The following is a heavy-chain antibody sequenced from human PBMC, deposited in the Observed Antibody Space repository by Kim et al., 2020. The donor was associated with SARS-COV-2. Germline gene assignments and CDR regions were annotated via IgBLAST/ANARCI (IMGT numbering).Heavy chain of an antibody. D-gene: IGHD2-8*02. CDR1: GFTFSTYE. CDR3: ARDKGRSPGLDY. Sequence: GGSLRLSCAASGFTFSTYEMNWVRQAPGKGLEWVSYINAGGTTIQYADSVQGSFTISRDNAKNSLYLQMDSLRAEDTALYYCARDKGRSPGLDYWGQGTRLPVPS. J-gene: IGHJ4*02. CDR2: INAGGTTI. V-gene: IGHV3-48*03.